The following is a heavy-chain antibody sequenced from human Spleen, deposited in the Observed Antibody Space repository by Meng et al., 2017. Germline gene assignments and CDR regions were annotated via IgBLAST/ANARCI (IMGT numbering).Heavy chain of an antibody. CDR2: INTDGSTT. CDR3: ARDLGGIFAY. J-gene: IGHJ4*02. Sequence: GGSLSLSCAASGFTFDDYAMHWVRQDPGKGLVWVSRINTDGSTTSYADSVKGRFTISRDNAKNTLYLQMNSLRAEDTAVYYCARDLGGIFAYWGQGALVTVSS. CDR1: GFTFDDYA. V-gene: IGHV3-74*01. D-gene: IGHD6-13*01.